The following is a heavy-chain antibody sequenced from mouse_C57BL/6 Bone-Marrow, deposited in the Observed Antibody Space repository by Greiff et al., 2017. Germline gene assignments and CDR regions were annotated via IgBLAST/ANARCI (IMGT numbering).Heavy chain of an antibody. J-gene: IGHJ1*03. CDR1: GYTFTSYW. D-gene: IGHD2-14*01. CDR2: IHPNSGST. V-gene: IGHV1-64*01. CDR3: ARIGGCWYFDV. Sequence: QVQLQQSGAELVKPGASVKLSCKASGYTFTSYWMHWVKQRPGQGLEWIGMIHPNSGSTNYNEKFKSKATLTVDKSSSTAYMQLSSLTSEDSAVYCCARIGGCWYFDVWGTGTTVTVSS.